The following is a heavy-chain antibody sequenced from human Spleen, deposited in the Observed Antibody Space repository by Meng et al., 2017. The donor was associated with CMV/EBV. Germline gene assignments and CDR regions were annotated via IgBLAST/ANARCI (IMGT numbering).Heavy chain of an antibody. V-gene: IGHV3-30*02. CDR1: GFTFSSYG. CDR2: VRYDGGRN. CDR3: ARDVGDYVSGVD. J-gene: IGHJ4*02. Sequence: GESLKISCAASGFTFSSYGTHWVRQAPGKGLEWVAFVRYDGGRNYYTDSVKGRFTISRDNAKNTLFLEMNSLRVEDTAVYFCARDVGDYVSGVDWGQGTLVTVSS. D-gene: IGHD4-17*01.